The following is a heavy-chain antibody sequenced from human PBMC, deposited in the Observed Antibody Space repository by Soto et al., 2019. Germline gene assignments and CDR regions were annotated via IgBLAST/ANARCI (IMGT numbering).Heavy chain of an antibody. J-gene: IGHJ6*02. CDR2: IVPIFGTT. V-gene: IGHV1-69*13. CDR3: AANSLGGGSQGDV. CDR1: GDTFSSYS. Sequence: SVKVSCKASGDTFSSYSISWVRQAPGQGLEWMGGIVPIFGTTVYAPRLQGRLTITADGPTSTSYMELSGLTFEDTAVYYCAANSLGGGSQGDVWGQGTTVTVSS. D-gene: IGHD3-10*01.